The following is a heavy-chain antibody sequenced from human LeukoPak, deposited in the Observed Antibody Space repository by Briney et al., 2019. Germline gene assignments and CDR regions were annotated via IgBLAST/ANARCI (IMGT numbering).Heavy chain of an antibody. D-gene: IGHD6-13*01. V-gene: IGHV3-33*01. Sequence: GRSLRLSCAASGFTFSGYGMHWVRQAPGKGLEWVAVIWYDGSNKYYADSVKGRFTISRDNSKNTLYLQMNSLRAEDTAVYYCARDFTSIAGIGYWGQGTLVTVSS. CDR3: ARDFTSIAGIGY. CDR2: IWYDGSNK. CDR1: GFTFSGYG. J-gene: IGHJ4*02.